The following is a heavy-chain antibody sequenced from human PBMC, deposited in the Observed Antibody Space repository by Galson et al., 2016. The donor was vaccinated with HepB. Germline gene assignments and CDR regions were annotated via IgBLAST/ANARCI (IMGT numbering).Heavy chain of an antibody. D-gene: IGHD1-26*01. CDR2: ISYDGSSK. CDR3: ARDQWASGMDV. CDR1: GFTFSSYA. V-gene: IGHV3-30-3*01. J-gene: IGHJ6*02. Sequence: SLRLSCAASGFTFSSYAMHWVRQAPGKGLEWVAVISYDGSSKYYADSVKGRFTISRDSSKNTLFLQMNSLRAEDTAIFYCARDQWASGMDVWGQGTTVTVS.